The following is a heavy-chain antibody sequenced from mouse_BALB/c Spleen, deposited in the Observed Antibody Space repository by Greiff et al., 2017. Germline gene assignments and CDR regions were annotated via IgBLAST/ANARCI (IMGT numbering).Heavy chain of an antibody. CDR2: ISSGSSTI. D-gene: IGHD2-2*01. CDR1: GFTFSSFG. Sequence: DVKLVESGGGLVQPGGSRKLSCAASGFTFSSFGMHWVRQAPEKGLEWVAYISSGSSTIYYADTVKGRFTISRDNPKNTLFLQMTSLRSEDTAMYYCARLGLREGYYFDYWGQGTTLTVSS. CDR3: ARLGLREGYYFDY. V-gene: IGHV5-17*02. J-gene: IGHJ2*01.